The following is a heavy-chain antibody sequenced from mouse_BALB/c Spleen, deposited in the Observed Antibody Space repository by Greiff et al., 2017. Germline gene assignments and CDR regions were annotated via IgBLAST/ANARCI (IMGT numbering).Heavy chain of an antibody. V-gene: IGHV1-12*01. J-gene: IGHJ2*01. D-gene: IGHD1-2*01. CDR1: GYTFTSYN. CDR3: ARGGITTAPYFDY. Sequence: QVQLQQPGAELVKPGASVKMSCKASGYTFTSYNMHWVKQTPGQGLEWIGAIYPGNGDTSYNQKFKGKATLTADKSSSTAYMQLSSLTSEDSAVYYCARGGITTAPYFDYWGQGTTLTVSS. CDR2: IYPGNGDT.